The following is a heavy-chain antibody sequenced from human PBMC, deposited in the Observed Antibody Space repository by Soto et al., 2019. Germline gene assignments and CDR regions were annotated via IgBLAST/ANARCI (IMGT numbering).Heavy chain of an antibody. J-gene: IGHJ3*02. CDR2: IWYDGSNK. CDR1: GFTFSSYG. Sequence: QVQLVESGGGVVQPGRSLRLSCAASGFTFSSYGMHWVRQAPGKGLEWVAVIWYDGSNKYYADSVKGRFTISRDNSKNTLYLQMNSLRAEDTAVYYCARDASRGYSYGLAGDAFDIWGQGTMVTVS. V-gene: IGHV3-33*01. D-gene: IGHD5-18*01. CDR3: ARDASRGYSYGLAGDAFDI.